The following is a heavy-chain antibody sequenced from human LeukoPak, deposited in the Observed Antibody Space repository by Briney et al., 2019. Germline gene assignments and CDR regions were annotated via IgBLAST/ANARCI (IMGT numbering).Heavy chain of an antibody. V-gene: IGHV4-4*02. CDR2: IYHSGST. D-gene: IGHD4-17*01. Sequence: SGTLSLTCAVSGGSISSSNWWSWVRQPPGKGLEWIGEIYHSGSTNYNPSLKSRVTISVDKSKNQFSLKLSSVTAADTAVYYCARDRTVTTRIVAFDIWGQGTMVTVSS. CDR3: ARDRTVTTRIVAFDI. CDR1: GGSISSSNW. J-gene: IGHJ3*02.